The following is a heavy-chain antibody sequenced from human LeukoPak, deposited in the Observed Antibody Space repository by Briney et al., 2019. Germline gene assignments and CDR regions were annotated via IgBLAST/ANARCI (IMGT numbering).Heavy chain of an antibody. Sequence: PGGSLRLSCAASGFTVSSNYMSWVRQAPGKGLEWVSVIYSGGSTYYADSVKGRFTISRDNSKNTLYLQMNSLRAEDTAVYYCAITPVVISGDAFDIWGQGTMVTVSS. D-gene: IGHD3-22*01. CDR3: AITPVVISGDAFDI. CDR1: GFTVSSNY. V-gene: IGHV3-66*01. J-gene: IGHJ3*02. CDR2: IYSGGST.